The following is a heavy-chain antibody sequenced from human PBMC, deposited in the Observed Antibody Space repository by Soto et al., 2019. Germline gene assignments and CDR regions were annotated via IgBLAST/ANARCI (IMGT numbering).Heavy chain of an antibody. CDR2: IVVGSGNT. Sequence: ASVKVSCKASGFTFTSSAVQWVRQARGQRLEWIGWIVVGSGNTNYAQKFQERVTITRDMSTSTAYMELSSLRSEDTALYYCAAVTGTIYYYYGMDVWGQGTTVTVSS. V-gene: IGHV1-58*01. CDR1: GFTFTSSA. D-gene: IGHD1-7*01. CDR3: AAVTGTIYYYYGMDV. J-gene: IGHJ6*02.